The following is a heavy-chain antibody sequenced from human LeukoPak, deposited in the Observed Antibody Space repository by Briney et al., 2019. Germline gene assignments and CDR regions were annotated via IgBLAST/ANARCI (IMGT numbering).Heavy chain of an antibody. CDR1: RGSLRGSDY. CDR2: SSASGST. D-gene: IGHD3-10*01. V-gene: IGHV4-4*07. Sequence: SETLSLTCTVSRGSLRGSDYWRGSRRPAGERRGGVGRSSASGSTDYNTSLQSRVTISVDPSKNHLSLKITAVTAPDTATYYCARIWFGDLPDPFDIWGQGTMVTVSS. J-gene: IGHJ3*02. CDR3: ARIWFGDLPDPFDI.